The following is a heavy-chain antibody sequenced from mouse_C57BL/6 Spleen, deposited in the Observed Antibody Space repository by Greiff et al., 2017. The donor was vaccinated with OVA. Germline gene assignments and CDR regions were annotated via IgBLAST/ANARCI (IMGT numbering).Heavy chain of an antibody. V-gene: IGHV3-4*01. CDR3: ARGLRDYAMDY. CDR2: ISSSGST. CDR1: GYSITNGNHW. J-gene: IGHJ4*01. D-gene: IGHD2-4*01. Sequence: EVKLQQSGPALVKPSQTVSLTCTVTGYSITNGNHWWNWIRQVSGSKLEWIGYISSSGSTDSNPSLKSRLSITRDTSKNQLFLQLNSVTTEDIATYYCARGLRDYAMDYWGQGTSVTVSS.